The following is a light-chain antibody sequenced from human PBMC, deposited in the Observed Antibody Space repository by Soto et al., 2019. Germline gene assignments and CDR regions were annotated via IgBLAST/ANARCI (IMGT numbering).Light chain of an antibody. CDR3: QVWDSSSDHPCV. CDR2: DDS. CDR1: NIGSKS. V-gene: IGLV3-21*02. Sequence: SYELTQPPSVSVAPGQTARITCGGNNIGSKSVHWYQQKPGQAPLLVVYDDSDRPSGIPGRFSGSNSGNTATLTISRVEAGDEADYYCQVWDSSSDHPCVFGGGTQLTVL. J-gene: IGLJ7*01.